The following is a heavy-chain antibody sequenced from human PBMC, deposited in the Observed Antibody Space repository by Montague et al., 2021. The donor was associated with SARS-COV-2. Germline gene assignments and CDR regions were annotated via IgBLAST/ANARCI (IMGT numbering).Heavy chain of an antibody. CDR2: VYESGST. CDR3: GRRRWWTWGAGGTGPFDY. Sequence: SETLSLTCTVSGGSISSSIDYWGWIRQPPGKGLEWIGSVYESGSTYYNPSLKSRVTISVDTSQNRFSLKLRSVTAADTAVYYCGRRRWWTWGAGGTGPFDYWGQGALVTVSS. V-gene: IGHV4-39*01. D-gene: IGHD1-1*01. CDR1: GGSISSSIDY. J-gene: IGHJ4*02.